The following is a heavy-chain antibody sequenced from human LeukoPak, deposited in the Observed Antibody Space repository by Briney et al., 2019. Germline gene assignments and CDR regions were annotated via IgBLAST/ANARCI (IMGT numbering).Heavy chain of an antibody. CDR3: ARGGVLLWFGELLDQYYFDY. V-gene: IGHV3-74*01. CDR1: RFTFSSYC. D-gene: IGHD3-10*01. CDR2: INSDGRST. Sequence: GGSLRLSCAASRFTFSSYCMHWVRQAPGKGRVWVSRINSDGRSTRYADSVRGRFTISRDNAKNTLYLQMNSLRAEDTAVYYCARGGVLLWFGELLDQYYFDYWGQGTLVTVSS. J-gene: IGHJ4*02.